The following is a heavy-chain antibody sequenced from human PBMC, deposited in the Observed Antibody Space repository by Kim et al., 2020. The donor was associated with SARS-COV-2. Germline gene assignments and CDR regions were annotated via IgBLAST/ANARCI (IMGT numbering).Heavy chain of an antibody. D-gene: IGHD1-26*01. V-gene: IGHV3-23*01. J-gene: IGHJ3*02. CDR2: ISGRGGTT. CDR3: ARGGSHYLSASYM. Sequence: GGSLRLSCAASGFTFNNYLMSWVRQAPGKGLEWVSTISGRGGTTYYADSVKGRFTIARDSSKNTLFLQMNSLRAEYTAVYYFARGGSHYLSASYMWCQGT. CDR1: GFTFNNYL.